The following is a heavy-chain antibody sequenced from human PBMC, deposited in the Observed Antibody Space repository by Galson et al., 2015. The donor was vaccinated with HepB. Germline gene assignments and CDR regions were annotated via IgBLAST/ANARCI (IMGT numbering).Heavy chain of an antibody. CDR3: ARVGGYGGNAN. V-gene: IGHV3-48*01. D-gene: IGHD4-23*01. Sequence: SLRLSCAASGFTFSSYSMNWVRQAPGKGLEWVSYISSSSSTIYYADSVKGRFTISRDNAKNSLYLQMNSLRAEDTAVYYCARVGGYGGNANWGQGTLVTVSS. J-gene: IGHJ4*02. CDR2: ISSSSSTI. CDR1: GFTFSSYS.